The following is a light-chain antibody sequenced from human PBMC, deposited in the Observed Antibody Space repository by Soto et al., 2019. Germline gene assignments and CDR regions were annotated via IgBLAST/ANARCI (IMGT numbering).Light chain of an antibody. CDR2: SNN. J-gene: IGLJ1*01. Sequence: QSVLTQPPSASGTPGQRVTISCSGSSSNIGSNSVNWYQELPGTAPKLLIYSNNQRPSGVPDRFSGSKSGTSASLAISGLQSEDDVYYYCAAWDDSLHFLYVFGTGTILPVL. CDR3: AAWDDSLHFLYV. V-gene: IGLV1-44*01. CDR1: SSNIGSNS.